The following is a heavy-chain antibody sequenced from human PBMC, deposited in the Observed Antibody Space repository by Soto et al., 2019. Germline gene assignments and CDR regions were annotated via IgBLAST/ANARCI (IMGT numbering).Heavy chain of an antibody. D-gene: IGHD4-4*01. Sequence: EVQLLESGGGLVQPGGSLRLSCAASGFTFDSYAMSWVRQAPGKGLEWVSAISGSGAGTYYADSVKGRFTISRDNSKNTLYLQMNSLRAEDTAIYYCAKPHSNYALYYYYYMDVWGKGTTVTVSS. CDR2: ISGSGAGT. V-gene: IGHV3-23*01. CDR3: AKPHSNYALYYYYYMDV. CDR1: GFTFDSYA. J-gene: IGHJ6*03.